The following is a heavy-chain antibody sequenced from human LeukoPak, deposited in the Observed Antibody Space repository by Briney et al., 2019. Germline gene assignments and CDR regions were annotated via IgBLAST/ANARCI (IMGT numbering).Heavy chain of an antibody. J-gene: IGHJ4*02. D-gene: IGHD3-16*01. CDR3: ARGGTYALV. CDR2: ISYSGST. CDR1: GGSISSYY. V-gene: IGHV4-59*01. Sequence: NSSETLSLSCTVSGGSISSYYWSWIRQPPGKGLEWIGYISYSGSTNYNPSLKSRVTISVDTSKNQFSLKLSSVTAADTAVYYCARGGTYALVWGQGTLVTVSS.